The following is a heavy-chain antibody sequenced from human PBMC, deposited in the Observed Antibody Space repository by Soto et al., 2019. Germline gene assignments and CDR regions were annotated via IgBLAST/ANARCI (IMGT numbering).Heavy chain of an antibody. CDR2: ISGSGGST. Sequence: GGSLRLSCAASGFTFSSYAMSWVRQAPGKGLEWVSAISGSGGSTYYADSVKGRFTISRDNSKNTLYLQMNSLRAEDTAVYYCAKDLKQGTVTRLGYYYYGIDVWGQGTTVTVSS. CDR3: AKDLKQGTVTRLGYYYYGIDV. CDR1: GFTFSSYA. D-gene: IGHD4-17*01. J-gene: IGHJ6*02. V-gene: IGHV3-23*01.